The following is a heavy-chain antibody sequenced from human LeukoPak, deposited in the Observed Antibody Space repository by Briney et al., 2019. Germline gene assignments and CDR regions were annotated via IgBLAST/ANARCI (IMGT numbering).Heavy chain of an antibody. Sequence: SETLSLTCAVSGGSISSSSSNCWTWVRQPPGKGLEWFGEIYHSGATNYNPSLKSRVTMLLDKSKNQFSLNLNSVTAADTAVYYCARNGGNSDFDYWGQGTLVTVSS. CDR2: IYHSGAT. CDR1: GGSISSSSSNC. V-gene: IGHV4-4*02. D-gene: IGHD4-23*01. J-gene: IGHJ4*02. CDR3: ARNGGNSDFDY.